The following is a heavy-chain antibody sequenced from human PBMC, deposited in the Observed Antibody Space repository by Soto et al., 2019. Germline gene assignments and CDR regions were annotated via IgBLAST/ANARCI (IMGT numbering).Heavy chain of an antibody. D-gene: IGHD3-22*01. CDR2: IYTSGST. CDR1: GGSISSYY. Sequence: QVQLQESGPGLVKPSETLSLTCTVSGGSISSYYWSWIRQPAGKGLEWIGRIYTSGSTNYNPSLKSRGAVSADTTRNRSALKLSPVTGAEPAVYFAARDLVDSGGLQHWGQGSLVTVFS. J-gene: IGHJ1*01. V-gene: IGHV4-4*07. CDR3: ARDLVDSGGLQH.